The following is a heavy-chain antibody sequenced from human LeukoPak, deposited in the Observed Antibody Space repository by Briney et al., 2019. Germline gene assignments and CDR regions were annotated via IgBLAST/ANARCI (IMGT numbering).Heavy chain of an antibody. CDR1: GVSLTTNGVG. Sequence: SGPTLVNPTQTLTLTCTLSGVSLTTNGVGVGWIRQPPGKALEWLALIYWDDDKRYSSSLKSRLTITRDTSKNQVVLTMTNMDPVDTGTYYCGHRREDADGYSADNWGQGTLVIVSS. CDR2: IYWDDDK. CDR3: GHRREDADGYSADN. V-gene: IGHV2-5*02. J-gene: IGHJ4*02. D-gene: IGHD5-12*01.